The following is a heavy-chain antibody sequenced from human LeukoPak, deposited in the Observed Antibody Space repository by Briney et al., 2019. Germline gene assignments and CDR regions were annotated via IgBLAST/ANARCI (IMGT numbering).Heavy chain of an antibody. V-gene: IGHV1-46*01. CDR3: ARDTEF. CDR2: INPSVGTT. D-gene: IGHD3-10*01. J-gene: IGHJ4*02. CDR1: GYTFTRYY. Sequence: ASVKVSCKASGYTFTRYYMHWVRQAPGQGLEWMGIINPSVGTTTYAQKFQGRVTMTRDTSTSTVYMELSSLRSEDTAVHYCARDTEFWGQGTLVTVSS.